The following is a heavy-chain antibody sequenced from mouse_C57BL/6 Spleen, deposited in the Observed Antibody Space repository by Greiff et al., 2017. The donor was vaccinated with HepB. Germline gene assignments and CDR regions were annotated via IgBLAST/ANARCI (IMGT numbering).Heavy chain of an antibody. CDR3: ARGGSYYGSSYERDYAMDY. Sequence: QVQLQQPGAELVKPGASVKLSCKASGYTFTSYWMQWVKQRPGQGLEWIGEIDPSDSYTNYNQKFKGKATLTVDTSSSTAYMQLSSLTSEDSAVYYCARGGSYYGSSYERDYAMDYWGQGTSVTVSS. CDR2: IDPSDSYT. CDR1: GYTFTSYW. J-gene: IGHJ4*01. D-gene: IGHD1-1*01. V-gene: IGHV1-50*01.